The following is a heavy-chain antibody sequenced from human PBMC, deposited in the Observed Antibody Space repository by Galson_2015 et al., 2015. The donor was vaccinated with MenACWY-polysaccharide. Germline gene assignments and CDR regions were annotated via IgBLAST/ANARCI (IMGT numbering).Heavy chain of an antibody. CDR1: GFTFSSYW. J-gene: IGHJ3*01. Sequence: SLRLSCAASGFTFSSYWTHWVRQAPGEGLVWVSRINTDGSSTSYADSVKGRFTVSRDNATNTVYLQMNSLRAEDTAVYYCARDPHCGAGCSIHDAFDVWGQGTKVTVSS. V-gene: IGHV3-74*01. D-gene: IGHD2-21*02. CDR3: ARDPHCGAGCSIHDAFDV. CDR2: INTDGSST.